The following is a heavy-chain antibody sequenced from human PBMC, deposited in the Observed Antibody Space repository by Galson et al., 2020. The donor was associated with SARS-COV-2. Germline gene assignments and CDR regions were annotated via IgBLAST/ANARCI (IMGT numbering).Heavy chain of an antibody. D-gene: IGHD4-17*01. CDR2: INARSGDT. CDR3: SRGEAVVMTGTTDFDY. CDR1: GYRFTDYY. J-gene: IGHJ4*02. V-gene: IGHV1-2*02. Sequence: GASVKVSCKVSGYRFTDYYIHWVRQAPGQGLEWMGWINARSGDTKFAQKFQGRVTMTRDTSISTAYMGLSGLRSDDTAVYFCSRGEAVVMTGTTDFDYWGQGTLVTVSS.